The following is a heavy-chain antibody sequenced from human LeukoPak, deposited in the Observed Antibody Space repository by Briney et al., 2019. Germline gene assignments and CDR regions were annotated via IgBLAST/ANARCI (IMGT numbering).Heavy chain of an antibody. CDR3: ARDRSYGSFDY. CDR1: GFTFDDHG. D-gene: IGHD5-18*01. V-gene: IGHV3-20*01. Sequence: GGSLRLSCAASGFTFDDHGMNWVRQAPGKGLEWVSGINWNGGSTFYADSVKGRFTISRDNARNALYLQMNSLTAEDTALYHCARDRSYGSFDYWGQGTLVTVSS. J-gene: IGHJ4*02. CDR2: INWNGGST.